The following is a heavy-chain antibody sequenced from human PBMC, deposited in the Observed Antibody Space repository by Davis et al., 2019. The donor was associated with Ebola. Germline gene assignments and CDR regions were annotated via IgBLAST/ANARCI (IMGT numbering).Heavy chain of an antibody. V-gene: IGHV4-34*01. CDR2: INHSGST. J-gene: IGHJ5*02. D-gene: IGHD2-15*01. CDR3: AVHGWYSYWFDP. Sequence: MPSETLSLTCAVYGGSFSGYYWSWIRQPPGKGLEWIGEINHSGSTNYNPSLKSRVTISVDTSKNQFSLKLSSVTAADTAVYYCAVHGWYSYWFDPWGQETLVTVSS. CDR1: GGSFSGYY.